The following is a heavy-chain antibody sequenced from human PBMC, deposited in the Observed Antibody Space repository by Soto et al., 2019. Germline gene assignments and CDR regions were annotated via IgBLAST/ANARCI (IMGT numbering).Heavy chain of an antibody. CDR3: ARDLVVKGRNYYYYGMDV. CDR1: GFTFSSYG. V-gene: IGHV3-33*01. J-gene: IGHJ6*02. D-gene: IGHD2-2*01. CDR2: IWYDGSNK. Sequence: LRLSCAASGFTFSSYGMHWVRQAPGKGLEWVAVIWYDGSNKYYADSMKGRFTISRDNSKNTLYLQMNSLRAEDTAVYYCARDLVVKGRNYYYYGMDVWGQGTTVTVSS.